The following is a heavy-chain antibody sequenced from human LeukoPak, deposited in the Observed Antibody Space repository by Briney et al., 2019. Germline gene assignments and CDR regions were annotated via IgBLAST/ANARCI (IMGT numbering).Heavy chain of an antibody. Sequence: EGSLRLSCAASGFTFSSYAMHWVRQAPGKGLEWVAVISYDGSNKYYADSVKGRFTTSRDNSKNTLYLQMNSLSAEDTAVFYCAREQSLNWFDPWGQGTLVTVSS. V-gene: IGHV3-30-3*01. CDR1: GFTFSSYA. J-gene: IGHJ5*02. CDR3: AREQSLNWFDP. CDR2: ISYDGSNK.